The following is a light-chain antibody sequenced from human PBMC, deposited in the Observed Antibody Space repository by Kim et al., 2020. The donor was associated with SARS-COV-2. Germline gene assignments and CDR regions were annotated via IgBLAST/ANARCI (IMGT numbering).Light chain of an antibody. V-gene: IGLV1-40*01. J-gene: IGLJ2*01. CDR3: QSYDSSLSGSVV. CDR1: SSNSGAGYH. CDR2: GNS. Sequence: VSIPCTGSSSNSGAGYHVHWYQQLPGTAPKLLLYGNSNRPSGFPDRFSGSESGTSASLAITGLQAEDEADDYCQSYDSSLSGSVVFGGGTKLTVL.